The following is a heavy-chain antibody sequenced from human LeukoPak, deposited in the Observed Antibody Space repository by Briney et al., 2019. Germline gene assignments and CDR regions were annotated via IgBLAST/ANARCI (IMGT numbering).Heavy chain of an antibody. V-gene: IGHV3-23*01. CDR3: AISSGSYDY. J-gene: IGHJ4*02. Sequence: GGSLRLSCAASGFTFSNSGMSWVRQAPGKGLEWVSGIGGSTYYRVSVKGRFTISRDNSKNTLYLQMNSLRVEDTAVYYCAISSGSYDYWGQGTLVTVSS. CDR1: GFTFSNSG. CDR2: IGGST. D-gene: IGHD1-26*01.